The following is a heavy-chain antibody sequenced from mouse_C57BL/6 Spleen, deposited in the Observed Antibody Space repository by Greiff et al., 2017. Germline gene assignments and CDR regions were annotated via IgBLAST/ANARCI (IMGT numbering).Heavy chain of an antibody. CDR2: IYPGDGDT. CDR1: GYAFSSSW. V-gene: IGHV1-82*01. D-gene: IGHD3-1*01. CDR3: ARRAPFDY. Sequence: QVQLQQSGPELVKPGASVKISCKASGYAFSSSWMNWVKQRPGKGLEWIGRIYPGDGDTNYNGKFKGKATLTADKSSSTAYMQLSSLTSEDSAVXFCARRAPFDYWGQGTTLTVSS. J-gene: IGHJ2*01.